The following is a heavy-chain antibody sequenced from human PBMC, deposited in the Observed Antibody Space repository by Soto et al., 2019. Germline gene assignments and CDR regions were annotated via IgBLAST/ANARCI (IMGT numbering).Heavy chain of an antibody. V-gene: IGHV4-59*01. Sequence: QVQLQESGPGLVKPSETLSLTCTVSGDSISTYYWSWIRQPPGKGLEWIGNIYDSGSTNYNPSLKSRVTISVDTSKSHFSLRLTSVTAADTAVYYCAGGRGYYDSSGSYYDVEYWGQGTQVTVSS. CDR1: GDSISTYY. CDR3: AGGRGYYDSSGSYYDVEY. J-gene: IGHJ4*02. D-gene: IGHD3-22*01. CDR2: IYDSGST.